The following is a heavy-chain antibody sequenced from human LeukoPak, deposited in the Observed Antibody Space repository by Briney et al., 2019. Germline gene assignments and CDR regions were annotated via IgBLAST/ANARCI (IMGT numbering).Heavy chain of an antibody. CDR3: ARGLTGTTNY. D-gene: IGHD1-20*01. CDR1: GGSFSGYY. J-gene: IGHJ4*02. Sequence: SETLSLTCAVYGGSFSGYYWSWIRQPPGKGLEWIGEINHSGSTNYNPSLKSRVTISVDTSKNQFSLKLSSATAADTAVYYCARGLTGTTNYWGQGTLVTVSS. V-gene: IGHV4-34*01. CDR2: INHSGST.